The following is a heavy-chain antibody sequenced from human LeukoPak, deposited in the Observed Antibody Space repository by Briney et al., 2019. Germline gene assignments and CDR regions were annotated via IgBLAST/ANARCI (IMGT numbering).Heavy chain of an antibody. CDR2: ISAYNGNT. CDR1: GYTFTSYG. Sequence: GASVKVSCKASGYTFTSYGISWVRQAPGQGLEWMGWISAYNGNTNYAQKLQGRVTMTTDTSTSTAYMELRSLRSDDTAVYYCARDRAKDIVATMESDYWGQGTLVTVSS. CDR3: ARDRAKDIVATMESDY. V-gene: IGHV1-18*01. D-gene: IGHD5-12*01. J-gene: IGHJ4*02.